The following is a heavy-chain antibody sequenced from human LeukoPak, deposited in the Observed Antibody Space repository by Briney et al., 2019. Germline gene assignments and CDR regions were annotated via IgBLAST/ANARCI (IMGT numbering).Heavy chain of an antibody. CDR2: ISAVGDT. CDR3: VALGDRIY. V-gene: IGHV3-13*01. Sequence: QPGGSLRLSCAASGFTFSSYDMHWVRQATGKGLEWVSAISAVGDTYYLDSVKGRFTISRENAKNSLYLQMNSLRAGDTAVYYCVALGDRIYWGQGTLVTVSS. D-gene: IGHD2-21*02. CDR1: GFTFSSYD. J-gene: IGHJ4*02.